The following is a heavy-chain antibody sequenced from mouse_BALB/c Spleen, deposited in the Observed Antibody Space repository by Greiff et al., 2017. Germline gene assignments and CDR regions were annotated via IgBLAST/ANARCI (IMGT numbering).Heavy chain of an antibody. V-gene: IGHV3-6*02. D-gene: IGHD2-4*01. CDR3: ARDRIYYDYDGGFAY. Sequence: EVHLVESGPGLVKPSQSLSLTCSVTGYSITSGYYWNWIRQFPGNKLEWMGYISYDGSNNYNPSLKNRISITRDTSKNQFFLKLNSVTTEDTATYYCARDRIYYDYDGGFAYWGQGTLVTVSA. J-gene: IGHJ3*01. CDR2: ISYDGSN. CDR1: GYSITSGYY.